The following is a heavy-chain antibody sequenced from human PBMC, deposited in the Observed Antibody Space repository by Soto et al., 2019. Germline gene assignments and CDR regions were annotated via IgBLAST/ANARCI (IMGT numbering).Heavy chain of an antibody. V-gene: IGHV6-1*01. D-gene: IGHD3-9*01. CDR1: GDSVSSNSAG. CDR2: TYYRSKWYN. Sequence: SQTLSLTCAISGDSVSSNSAGWNWIRQSPSRGLEWLGRTYYRSKWYNDYAISVKSRITVNPDTSKNQFSLQLNSVTPDDTAVYYCAIDISDWFFDYWCQGTLVTLSS. J-gene: IGHJ4*02. CDR3: AIDISDWFFDY.